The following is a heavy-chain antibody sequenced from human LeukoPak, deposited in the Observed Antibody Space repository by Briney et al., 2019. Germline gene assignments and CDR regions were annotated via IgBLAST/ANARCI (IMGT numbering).Heavy chain of an antibody. J-gene: IGHJ4*02. CDR3: ARELTSTYYFDY. CDR1: GFTFTNYV. Sequence: PGRSLRLSCAASGFTFTNYVMHWVRQAAGKWLEWVAGISYDGSNKYYADSVKGRLTISRDNSKNTVYLQMNSLRPEDTAVYYCARELTSTYYFDYWGQGTLVTVSS. V-gene: IGHV3-30*04. CDR2: ISYDGSNK.